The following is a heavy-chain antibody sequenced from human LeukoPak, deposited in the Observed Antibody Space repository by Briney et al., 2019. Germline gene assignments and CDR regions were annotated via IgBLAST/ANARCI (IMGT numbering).Heavy chain of an antibody. J-gene: IGHJ4*02. CDR1: GGSISSSGYY. CDR3: ARGAGWYHY. V-gene: IGHV4-39*07. D-gene: IGHD6-19*01. CDR2: IFYSGST. Sequence: SETLSLTCTVSGGSISSSGYYWGWIRHPPGKGLQWIGSIFYSGSTYYNPSLKSRVTISVDTSRNQFSLKLSSVTAADTAVYYCARGAGWYHYWGQGTLVTVSS.